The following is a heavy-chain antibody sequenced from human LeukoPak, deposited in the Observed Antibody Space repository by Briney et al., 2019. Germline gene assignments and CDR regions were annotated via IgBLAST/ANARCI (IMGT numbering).Heavy chain of an antibody. V-gene: IGHV4-39*07. Sequence: SETLSLTCNVSGASISNSTYYWGWIRQPPGKGLEWIGSIYYSGSTYYNPSLKSRVTISVDTSKNQFSLKLSSVTAADTAVYYCARERREQLLPPYTRLLTYFDYWGQGTLVTVSS. CDR1: GASISNSTYY. CDR3: ARERREQLLPPYTRLLTYFDY. D-gene: IGHD2-2*01. CDR2: IYYSGST. J-gene: IGHJ4*02.